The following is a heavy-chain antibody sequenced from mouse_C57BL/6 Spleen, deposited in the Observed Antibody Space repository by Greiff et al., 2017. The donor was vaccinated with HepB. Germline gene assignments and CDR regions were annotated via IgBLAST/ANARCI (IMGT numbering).Heavy chain of an antibody. V-gene: IGHV2-9-1*01. CDR3: ARKGGYWYFDV. J-gene: IGHJ1*03. CDR1: GFSLTSYA. CDR2: RWTGGGT. Sequence: QVQRKESGPGLVAPSQSLSITCPVSGFSLTSYAISGVRKPPGKGLEWLGVRWTGGGTNYNSALKSRLSISKDNSKSQVFLKMNSLQTDDTARYYCARKGGYWYFDVWGTGTTVTVSS.